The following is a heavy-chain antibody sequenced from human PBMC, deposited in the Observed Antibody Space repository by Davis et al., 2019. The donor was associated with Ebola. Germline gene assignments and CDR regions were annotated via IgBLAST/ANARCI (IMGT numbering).Heavy chain of an antibody. CDR3: ARNSHEYGDYARFDY. D-gene: IGHD4-17*01. V-gene: IGHV3-23*01. CDR1: GFTFSSYA. J-gene: IGHJ4*02. Sequence: GGSLRLSCAASGFTFSSYAMSWVRRAPAKGLEWVSALSGSGASSYYGDSVNGRFTIFRDNSKNTLYLHMSSLRAEDTAIYYCARNSHEYGDYARFDYWGQGTLVTVSS. CDR2: LSGSGASS.